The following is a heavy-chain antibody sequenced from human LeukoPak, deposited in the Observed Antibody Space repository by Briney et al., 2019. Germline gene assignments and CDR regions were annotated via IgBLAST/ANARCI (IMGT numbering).Heavy chain of an antibody. CDR3: ARNRGAVWYYFDY. J-gene: IGHJ4*02. D-gene: IGHD2-21*01. V-gene: IGHV3-21*06. CDR1: GFIFSSYS. Sequence: PGGSLRLSCTASGFIFSSYSLNWVRQAPGKGLEWVSSISGNSNYIFYRDSVKGRFTISRDNGKNSLYLQMNSLRAEDTAVYYCARNRGAVWYYFDYWGQGTLVTVSS. CDR2: ISGNSNYI.